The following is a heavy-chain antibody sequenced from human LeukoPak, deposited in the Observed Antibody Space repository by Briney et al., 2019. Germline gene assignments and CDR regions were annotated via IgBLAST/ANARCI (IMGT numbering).Heavy chain of an antibody. CDR3: ASTGYSYVFDY. CDR2: INHSGST. CDR1: GGSFSGYY. J-gene: IGHJ4*02. D-gene: IGHD5-18*01. Sequence: PSETLSLTCAVYGGSFSGYYWSWIRQPPGKGLEWIGEINHSGSTNYNPSLKSRVTISVDTSKNQFSLKLSSVTAADTAVYYCASTGYSYVFDYWGQGTLVTVSS. V-gene: IGHV4-34*01.